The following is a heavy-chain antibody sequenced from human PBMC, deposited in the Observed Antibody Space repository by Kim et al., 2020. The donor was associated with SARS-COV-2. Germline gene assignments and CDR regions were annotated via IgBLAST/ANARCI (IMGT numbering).Heavy chain of an antibody. V-gene: IGHV3-33*01. Sequence: GGSLRLSCAASGFTFSSYGMHWVRQAPGKGLEWVAVIWYDGSNKYYADSVKGRFTISRDNSKNTLYLQMNSLRAEDTAVYYCARDLRRAARPLRGGFDYWGQGTLVTVSS. D-gene: IGHD6-6*01. CDR2: IWYDGSNK. CDR3: ARDLRRAARPLRGGFDY. CDR1: GFTFSSYG. J-gene: IGHJ4*02.